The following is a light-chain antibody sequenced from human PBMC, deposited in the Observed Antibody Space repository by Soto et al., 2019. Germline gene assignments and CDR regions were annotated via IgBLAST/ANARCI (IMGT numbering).Light chain of an antibody. CDR2: AAS. V-gene: IGKV1-16*02. J-gene: IGKJ5*01. Sequence: DIQMTQSPSSLSASVGDKVTIICRASQDVKNYLAWFQQKPGKAPKSLIYAASSLHSGVPSQFIGSGSRTDFTLTIRRLQPEDFATYYCQQYNSYPPTFGQGTRLEI. CDR1: QDVKNY. CDR3: QQYNSYPPT.